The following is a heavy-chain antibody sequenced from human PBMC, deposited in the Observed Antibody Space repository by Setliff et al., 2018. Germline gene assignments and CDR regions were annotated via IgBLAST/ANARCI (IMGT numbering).Heavy chain of an antibody. D-gene: IGHD4-17*01. V-gene: IGHV4-39*07. J-gene: IGHJ2*01. CDR3: ATLPWETTNYFDL. CDR2: IYYLGNA. CDR1: GGSISGTINY. Sequence: KTSETLFLTCTVSGGSISGTINYWVWIRQPPGKGLEWIGHIYYLGNAYYNPSLESRLTMSVDTAKNQFSLKLTSVTAADTAIYYCATLPWETTNYFDLWGRGTLVTVSS.